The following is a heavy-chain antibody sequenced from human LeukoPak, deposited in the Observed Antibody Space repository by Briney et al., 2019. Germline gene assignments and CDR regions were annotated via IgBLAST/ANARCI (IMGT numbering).Heavy chain of an antibody. J-gene: IGHJ4*02. CDR2: ISGSGGST. Sequence: PGGSLRLSCAASGFTSSSYAMSWVRQAPGKGLEWVSAISGSGGSTYYADSVKGRFTISRDNSKNTLYLQMNSLRAEDTAVYYCAKGHSGYDYFDYWGQGTLVTVSS. V-gene: IGHV3-23*01. CDR3: AKGHSGYDYFDY. D-gene: IGHD5-12*01. CDR1: GFTSSSYA.